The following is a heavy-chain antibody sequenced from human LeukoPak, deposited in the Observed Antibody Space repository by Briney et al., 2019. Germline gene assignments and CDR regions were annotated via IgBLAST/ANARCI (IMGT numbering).Heavy chain of an antibody. CDR2: INPNSGGT. CDR3: AREPGGDNYYDSSGYFFDY. Sequence: ASVKVSCKASGYTFTDYYMHWVRQAPGQGLEWMGWINPNSGGTNYAQKFQGRVTMTRDTSISTAYMDLSRLRSDDTAVYYCAREPGGDNYYDSSGYFFDYWGRGTLVTVSS. V-gene: IGHV1-2*02. D-gene: IGHD3-22*01. J-gene: IGHJ4*02. CDR1: GYTFTDYY.